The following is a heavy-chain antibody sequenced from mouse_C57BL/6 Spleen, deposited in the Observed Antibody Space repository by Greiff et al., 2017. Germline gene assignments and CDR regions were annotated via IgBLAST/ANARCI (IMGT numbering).Heavy chain of an antibody. V-gene: IGHV1-69*01. Sequence: QVQLKQPGAELVLPGASVKLSCKASGYTFTSSWMHWVKQRPGQGLEWIGEIDPSDSYTNSNQKFKGKSTLTVDKSSSTVYMQLSSLTSEDSAVYYCARSGYYSNYVDYFDYWGQGTTLTVSS. J-gene: IGHJ2*01. CDR3: ARSGYYSNYVDYFDY. CDR2: IDPSDSYT. CDR1: GYTFTSSW. D-gene: IGHD2-5*01.